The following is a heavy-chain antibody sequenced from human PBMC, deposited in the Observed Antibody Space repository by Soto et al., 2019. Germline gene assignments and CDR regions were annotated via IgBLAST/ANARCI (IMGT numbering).Heavy chain of an antibody. CDR2: ITGRGGAT. CDR1: GFTFKNYA. CDR3: ARDIAVAGNWFDP. V-gene: IGHV3-23*01. D-gene: IGHD6-19*01. Sequence: PGGSLRLSCAASGFTFKNYAMSWVRQAPGKGLEWVSAITGRGGATYYADSVKGRFIISRDNAKNSLYLQMNSLRVEDTAVYYCARDIAVAGNWFDPWGQGTLVTVSS. J-gene: IGHJ5*02.